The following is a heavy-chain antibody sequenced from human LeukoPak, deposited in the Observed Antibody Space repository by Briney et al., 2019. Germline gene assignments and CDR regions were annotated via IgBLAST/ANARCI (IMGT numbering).Heavy chain of an antibody. Sequence: PSETLSLTCTVSGGSISSYYWSWIRQPPGKGLEWTGYIYYSGSTNYNPSLKSRVTISVDTSKNQFSLKLSSVTAADTAVYYCARSGDHYYDSSGYYEAFDIWGQGTMVTVSS. J-gene: IGHJ3*02. CDR2: IYYSGST. V-gene: IGHV4-59*08. D-gene: IGHD3-22*01. CDR1: GGSISSYY. CDR3: ARSGDHYYDSSGYYEAFDI.